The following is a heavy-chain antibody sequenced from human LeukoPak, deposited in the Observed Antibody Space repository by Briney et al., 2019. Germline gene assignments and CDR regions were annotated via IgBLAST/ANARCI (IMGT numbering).Heavy chain of an antibody. CDR2: IIPIFGTA. J-gene: IGHJ4*02. CDR1: LGTFSSYA. D-gene: IGHD1-26*01. CDR3: ARHYPMGEYYFDY. Sequence: SVKVSCKASLGTFSSYAISWVRQAPGQGLEWMGGIIPIFGTANYAQKFQGRVTITTDESTSTAYMELSSLRSEDTAVYYCARHYPMGEYYFDYWAREPWSPSPQ. V-gene: IGHV1-69*05.